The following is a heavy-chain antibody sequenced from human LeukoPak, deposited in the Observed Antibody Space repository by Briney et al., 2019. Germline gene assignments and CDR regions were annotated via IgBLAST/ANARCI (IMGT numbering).Heavy chain of an antibody. J-gene: IGHJ6*02. Sequence: PSETLSLTCTVSGGSISSCYWSWIRQPPGKGLEWIGYIYYSGSTNYNPSLKSRVTISVDTSKNQFSLKLSSVTAADTAVYYCARAEAAAEPDYYYYGMDVWGQGTTVTVSS. CDR2: IYYSGST. CDR3: ARAEAAAEPDYYYYGMDV. V-gene: IGHV4-59*01. D-gene: IGHD6-13*01. CDR1: GGSISSCY.